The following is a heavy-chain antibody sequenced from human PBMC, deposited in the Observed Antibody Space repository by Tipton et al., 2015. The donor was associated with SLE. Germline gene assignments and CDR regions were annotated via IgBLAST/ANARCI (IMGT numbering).Heavy chain of an antibody. Sequence: TLSLTCTVSGGSISSNYWILIRQPPGKGLEWIGYIYFTGSTNYNPSLKSRVTISVDMSKNQFSLKLTSVTAADTAVHYCARGGNVGWELFNYWGQGTLVTVS. CDR3: ARGGNVGWELFNY. CDR2: IYFTGST. V-gene: IGHV4-59*01. J-gene: IGHJ4*02. D-gene: IGHD1-26*01. CDR1: GGSISSNY.